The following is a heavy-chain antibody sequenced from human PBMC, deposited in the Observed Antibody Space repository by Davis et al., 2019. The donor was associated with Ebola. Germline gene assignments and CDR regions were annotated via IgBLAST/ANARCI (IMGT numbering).Heavy chain of an antibody. CDR3: AKDTSNIWFDI. J-gene: IGHJ3*02. Sequence: PGGSLRLSCAASGFTFSSYWMHWVRQAPGKGLVWVSRINSDGSSTSYADSVKGRFTISRDNSKNTLYLQMNGLRVEDTAIYYCAKDTSNIWFDIWGQGTNVTVSS. D-gene: IGHD1-26*01. CDR2: INSDGSST. V-gene: IGHV3-74*01. CDR1: GFTFSSYW.